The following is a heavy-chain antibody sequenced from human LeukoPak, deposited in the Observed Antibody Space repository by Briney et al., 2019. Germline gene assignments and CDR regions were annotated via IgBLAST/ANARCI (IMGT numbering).Heavy chain of an antibody. CDR1: GFTFSSYS. CDR3: ARESIAVPDY. Sequence: GGSLRLSCAASGFTFSSYSMNWVRQAPGKGLEWVSYISSSSSIIYYADSVKGRFTISRDNAKKSLYLQMNSLRDEDTAVYYCARESIAVPDYWGQGTLDTVSS. V-gene: IGHV3-48*02. D-gene: IGHD6-19*01. J-gene: IGHJ4*02. CDR2: ISSSSSII.